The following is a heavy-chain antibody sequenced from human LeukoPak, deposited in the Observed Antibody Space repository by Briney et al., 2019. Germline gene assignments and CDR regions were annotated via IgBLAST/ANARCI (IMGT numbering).Heavy chain of an antibody. CDR1: GGSFSGYY. Sequence: SETLSLTCAVYGGSFSGYYWSWIRQPPGKGLEWIGEINHSGSTNYNPSLKSRVTISVDTSKNQFSLKLSSVTAADTAVYYCAGYSYGYVDYWGQGTLVTVSS. D-gene: IGHD5-18*01. V-gene: IGHV4-34*01. J-gene: IGHJ4*02. CDR3: AGYSYGYVDY. CDR2: INHSGST.